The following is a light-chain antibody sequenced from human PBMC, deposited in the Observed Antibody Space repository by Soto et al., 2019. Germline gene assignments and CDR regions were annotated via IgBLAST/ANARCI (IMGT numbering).Light chain of an antibody. Sequence: ESVLTQSPGTLSLSPGERATLSCRASQSVSSSYLAWYQQKPGQAPRLLIYGASSRATGIPARFSGSGSGTDFTLTISRLEPEDFAVYYCQQYGSSPETFGQGTKVDIK. CDR2: GAS. J-gene: IGKJ1*01. CDR3: QQYGSSPET. V-gene: IGKV3-20*01. CDR1: QSVSSSY.